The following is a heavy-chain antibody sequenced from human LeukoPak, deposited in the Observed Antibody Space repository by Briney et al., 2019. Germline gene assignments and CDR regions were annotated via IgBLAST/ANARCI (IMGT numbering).Heavy chain of an antibody. J-gene: IGHJ4*02. CDR3: AKDTYSGSYSWGYYFDY. Sequence: PGGSLRLSCAASGFTFSSYAMSWVRQAPGNGLELDSAISGSGGSTYYADSVKGRFTISRDNSKNTLYLQMNSLRAEDTAVYYCAKDTYSGSYSWGYYFDYWGQGTLVTVSS. CDR1: GFTFSSYA. CDR2: ISGSGGST. V-gene: IGHV3-23*01. D-gene: IGHD1-26*01.